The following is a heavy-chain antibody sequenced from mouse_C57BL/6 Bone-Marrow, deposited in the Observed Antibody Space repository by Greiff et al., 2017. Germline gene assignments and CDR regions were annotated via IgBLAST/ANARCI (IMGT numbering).Heavy chain of an antibody. V-gene: IGHV1-50*01. J-gene: IGHJ1*03. Sequence: QVQLQQPGAELVQPGASVKLSCKASGYYFTSYWMQWVKQRPGQGLEWIGEIDPSDSYTNYNQKFKGKATLALDTSSRTAYMQISSLTSEDSAVYYCAREGSNDVGYFEGWGTGTTVTGSS. CDR2: IDPSDSYT. D-gene: IGHD2-12*01. CDR3: AREGSNDVGYFEG. CDR1: GYYFTSYW.